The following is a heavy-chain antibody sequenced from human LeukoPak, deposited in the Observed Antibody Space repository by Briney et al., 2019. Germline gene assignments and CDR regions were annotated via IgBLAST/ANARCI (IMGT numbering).Heavy chain of an antibody. CDR2: ISSSRRTI. D-gene: IGHD4-17*01. V-gene: IGHV3-48*01. J-gene: IGHJ4*02. CDR3: AKDPMTTVTTVDSD. Sequence: GGSLRLSCAASGFTFNKYTMNWVRQAPGKGLEWVSYISSSRRTISYADSVKGRFTISRDNSKNTLYLQMNSLRAEDTAVYYCAKDPMTTVTTVDSDWGQGTLVTVSS. CDR1: GFTFNKYT.